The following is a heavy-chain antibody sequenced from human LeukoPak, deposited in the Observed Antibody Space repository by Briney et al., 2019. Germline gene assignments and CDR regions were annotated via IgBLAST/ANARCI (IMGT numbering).Heavy chain of an antibody. CDR3: ARDSLLTGQEGPDAFDI. CDR1: GGSISSGGYY. J-gene: IGHJ3*02. CDR2: VYYSGST. D-gene: IGHD3-9*01. Sequence: QTVSLTCTVSGGSISSGGYYWSGIRQHPGKGLEWIGYVYYSGSTYYHPSLKSRVTITIDTSKNQFSLKLSSVTAADTAVYYCARDSLLTGQEGPDAFDIWVQGTMATVTS. V-gene: IGHV4-31*03.